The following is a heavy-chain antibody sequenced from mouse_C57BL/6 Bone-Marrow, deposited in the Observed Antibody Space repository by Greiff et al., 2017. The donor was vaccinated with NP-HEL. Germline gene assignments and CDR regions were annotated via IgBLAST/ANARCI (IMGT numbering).Heavy chain of an antibody. CDR2: IYPGSGST. V-gene: IGHV1-55*01. CDR3: ARCRDYYGSPYYFDY. CDR1: GYTFTSYW. Sequence: QVQLQQSGAELVKPGASVKMSCKASGYTFTSYWITWVKQRPGQGLEWIGDIYPGSGSTNYNEKFKSKATLTVDTSSSTAYMQLSSLTSEDSAVYYCARCRDYYGSPYYFDYWGQGTTLTVSS. J-gene: IGHJ2*01. D-gene: IGHD1-1*01.